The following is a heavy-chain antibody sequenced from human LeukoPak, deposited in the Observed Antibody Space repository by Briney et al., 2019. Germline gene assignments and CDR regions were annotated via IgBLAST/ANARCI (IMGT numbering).Heavy chain of an antibody. D-gene: IGHD3-22*01. CDR1: GFTFSSSA. V-gene: IGHV3-23*01. CDR2: ISNNGGYT. CDR3: AIPAYYYDSSGYGADI. Sequence: GGSLRLSCAASGFTFSSSAMSWVSQAPGKGLEWVSAISNNGGYTYYADSVQGRFTISRDNSKSTLCLQMNSLRAEDTAVYYCAIPAYYYDSSGYGADIWGQGTMVTVSS. J-gene: IGHJ3*02.